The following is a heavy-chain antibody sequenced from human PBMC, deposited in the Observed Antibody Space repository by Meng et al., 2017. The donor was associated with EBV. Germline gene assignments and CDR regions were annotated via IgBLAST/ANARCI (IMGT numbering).Heavy chain of an antibody. CDR1: GGTFRSDA. Sequence: QGQVVQSGAEVKKPGSSVKVSCKTSGGTFRSDAISWVRQAPGQGLEWMGGLIPMSDAPHYAQKFQGRVTITADESTSTHYMDLSGLRSEDTAVYYCASESGRGFTPDYWGQGTLVTASS. D-gene: IGHD3-10*01. J-gene: IGHJ4*02. V-gene: IGHV1-69*01. CDR3: ASESGRGFTPDY. CDR2: LIPMSDAP.